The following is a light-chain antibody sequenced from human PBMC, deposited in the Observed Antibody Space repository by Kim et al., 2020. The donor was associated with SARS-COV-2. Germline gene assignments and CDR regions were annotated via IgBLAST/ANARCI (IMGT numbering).Light chain of an antibody. CDR2: DVS. J-gene: IGLJ1*01. CDR3: SSYTSSSTYV. V-gene: IGLV2-14*03. Sequence: GQSITTSCTGTSGDVGGYNYVSWYQQHPGKAPKLMIYDVSNRPSGVSNRFSGSKSGNTASLTISGLQAEDEADYYCSSYTSSSTYVFGTGTKVTVL. CDR1: SGDVGGYNY.